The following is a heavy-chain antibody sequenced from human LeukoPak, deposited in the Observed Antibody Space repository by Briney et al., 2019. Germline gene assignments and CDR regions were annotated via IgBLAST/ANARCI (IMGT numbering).Heavy chain of an antibody. CDR3: TRDHSYYLGSETSALDV. Sequence: SETLSLTCTVSGAPISTAGYYWTWIRQTPGEGLEWIGYIYYTGSVDYNPSLKSRLSISLGTSKNQFSLKLNSVTAADTAVYYCTRDHSYYLGSETSALDVWGQGTAVTVSS. CDR2: IYYTGSV. D-gene: IGHD3-10*01. J-gene: IGHJ6*02. CDR1: GAPISTAGYY. V-gene: IGHV4-30-4*01.